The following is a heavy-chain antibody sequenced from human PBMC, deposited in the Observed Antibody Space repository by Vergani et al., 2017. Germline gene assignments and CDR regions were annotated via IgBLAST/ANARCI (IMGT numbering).Heavy chain of an antibody. J-gene: IGHJ6*04. CDR3: ARADRLNYGMDV. CDR1: GGSFSGYY. Sequence: QVQLQQWGAGLLKPSETLSLTCAVYGGSFSGYYWSWIRQPPGKGLEWIGEINHSGSTNYNPSLKSRVTISVDTSKNQFSLKLSSVTAGDTAVYDCARADRLNYGMDVWGKGTTVTVSA. CDR2: INHSGST. V-gene: IGHV4-34*01. D-gene: IGHD6-25*01.